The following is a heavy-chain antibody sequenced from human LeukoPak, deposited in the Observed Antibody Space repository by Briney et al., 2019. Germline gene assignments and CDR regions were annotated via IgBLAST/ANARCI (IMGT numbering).Heavy chain of an antibody. D-gene: IGHD2-2*01. CDR2: IYYSGST. J-gene: IGHJ5*02. CDR3: ARVGGGCSSTSCYLNWFDP. CDR1: GGSISSYY. V-gene: IGHV4-59*01. Sequence: PSETLSLTCTVSGGSISSYYWSLIRQPPGKGLEWIGYIYYSGSTNYNPSLKSRVTISVDTSKNQFSLKLSSVTAADTAVYYCARVGGGCSSTSCYLNWFDPWGQGTLVTVSS.